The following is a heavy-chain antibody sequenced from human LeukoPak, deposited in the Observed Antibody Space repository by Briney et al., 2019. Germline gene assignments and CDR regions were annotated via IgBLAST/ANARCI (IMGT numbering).Heavy chain of an antibody. J-gene: IGHJ4*02. Sequence: ASETLSLTCAVYGGSFSGYYWSWIRQPPGKGLKWIGEINHSGSTNYNPSLKSRVTISVDTSKNQFSLKLGSVTAADTAVYYCARGLSSPYSSSSHFDYWGQGTLVTVSS. CDR3: ARGLSSPYSSSSHFDY. CDR1: GGSFSGYY. V-gene: IGHV4-34*01. CDR2: INHSGST. D-gene: IGHD6-6*01.